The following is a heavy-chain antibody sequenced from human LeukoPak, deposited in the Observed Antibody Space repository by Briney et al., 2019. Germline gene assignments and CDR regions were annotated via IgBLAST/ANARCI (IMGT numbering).Heavy chain of an antibody. CDR2: IYHSGST. D-gene: IGHD5-12*01. CDR1: GYSISSGYY. J-gene: IGHJ5*02. V-gene: IGHV4-38-2*01. CDR3: ARHGEGYKWLRSSSVNWFDP. Sequence: PSETLSLTCAVSGYSISSGYYWGWIRQPPGKGLEWIGSIYHSGSTYYNPPLKSRVTISVDTSKNQFSLKLSSVTAADTAVYYCARHGEGYKWLRSSSVNWFDPWGQGTLVTVSS.